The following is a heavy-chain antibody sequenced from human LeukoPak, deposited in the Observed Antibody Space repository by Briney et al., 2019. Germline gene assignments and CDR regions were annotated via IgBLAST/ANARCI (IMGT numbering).Heavy chain of an antibody. V-gene: IGHV3-73*01. CDR3: TRLRYSSSSLPFDY. Sequence: GGSLRLSCAAPGFTFSGSAMHWVRQASGKGLEWVGRIRSKANSYATAYAASVKGRFTISRDDSKNTAYLQMNSLKTEDTAVYYCTRLRYSSSSLPFDYWGQGTLVTVSS. D-gene: IGHD6-6*01. J-gene: IGHJ4*02. CDR1: GFTFSGSA. CDR2: IRSKANSYAT.